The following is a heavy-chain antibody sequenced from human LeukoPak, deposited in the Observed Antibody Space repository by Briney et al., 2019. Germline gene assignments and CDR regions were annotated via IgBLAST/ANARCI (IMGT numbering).Heavy chain of an antibody. Sequence: GGSLRLSCSASGFTFSSYAMHWVRQAPGKGLEYVSAITSNGGSTYYADSVKGRFTISRDNSKNTLYLQMSSLRAEDTAVYYCVKAPLGYCSGGSCYRRYYFDYRGQGTLVTVSS. J-gene: IGHJ4*02. CDR2: ITSNGGST. V-gene: IGHV3-64D*09. CDR1: GFTFSSYA. D-gene: IGHD2-15*01. CDR3: VKAPLGYCSGGSCYRRYYFDY.